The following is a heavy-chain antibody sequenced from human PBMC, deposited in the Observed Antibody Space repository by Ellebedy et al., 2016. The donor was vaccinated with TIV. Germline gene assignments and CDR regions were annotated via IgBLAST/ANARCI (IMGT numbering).Heavy chain of an antibody. Sequence: PGGSLRLSCATSGFNFRSYWMHWVRQAPGKGLAWVSHVNGDESTTVYADSVKGRFTISKDIAKSTLFLQMNSLRAEDSAVYYCARDDEYRFDYWGQGALVTVSS. CDR1: GFNFRSYW. CDR3: ARDDEYRFDY. J-gene: IGHJ4*02. CDR2: VNGDESTT. V-gene: IGHV3-74*01. D-gene: IGHD2/OR15-2a*01.